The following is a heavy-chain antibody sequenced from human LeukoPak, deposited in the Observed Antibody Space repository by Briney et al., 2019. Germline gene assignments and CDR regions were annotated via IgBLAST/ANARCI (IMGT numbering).Heavy chain of an antibody. J-gene: IGHJ4*02. Sequence: ASVKVSCKASGGTFSSYAISWVRQAPGQGLGWMGGIIPIFGTANYAQKFQGRVTITADESTSTAYMELSSLRSEDTAVYYCASGPKGESSPNVYYFDYWGQGTLVTVSS. CDR1: GGTFSSYA. CDR3: ASGPKGESSPNVYYFDY. V-gene: IGHV1-69*13. D-gene: IGHD3-16*02. CDR2: IIPIFGTA.